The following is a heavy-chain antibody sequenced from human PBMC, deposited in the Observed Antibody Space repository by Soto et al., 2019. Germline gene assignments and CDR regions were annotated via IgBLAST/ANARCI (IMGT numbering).Heavy chain of an antibody. Sequence: PPETLSLTCTFSGGSISSSSYYWGWIRQPPGKGLEWIGSIYYSGSTYYNPSLKSRVTISVDTSKNQFSLKLSSVTAADTAVYYCARILESSGWDYYYYYGMDVWGQGTTVTVSS. CDR3: ARILESSGWDYYYYYGMDV. CDR2: IYYSGST. V-gene: IGHV4-39*01. CDR1: GGSISSSSYY. J-gene: IGHJ6*02. D-gene: IGHD6-19*01.